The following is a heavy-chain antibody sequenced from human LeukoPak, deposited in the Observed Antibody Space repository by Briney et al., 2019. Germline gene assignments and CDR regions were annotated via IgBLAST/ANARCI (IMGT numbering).Heavy chain of an antibody. CDR1: GGSFSGYY. CDR3: AREGRQDYVYFDH. Sequence: SETLSLTCAVYGGSFSGYYWSWIRQPPGKGLEWIGEINHSGSTNYNSSLKSRVTISVDTSKNQFSLKLSSVTAADTAMYYCAREGRQDYVYFDHWGQGSLVTVSS. CDR2: INHSGST. J-gene: IGHJ4*02. V-gene: IGHV4-34*01. D-gene: IGHD4-17*01.